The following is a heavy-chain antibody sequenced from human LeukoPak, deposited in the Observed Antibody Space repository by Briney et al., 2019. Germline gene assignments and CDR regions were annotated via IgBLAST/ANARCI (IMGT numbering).Heavy chain of an antibody. CDR2: IYPGDSDT. J-gene: IGHJ6*03. CDR1: GYSFTSYW. CDR3: ARHPRGYSGYDLDYYYMDV. V-gene: IGHV5-51*01. D-gene: IGHD5-12*01. Sequence: GESLKIPCKGSGYSFTSYWIGWVRQMPGKGLEWMGIIYPGDSDTRYSPSFQGQVTISADKSISTAYLQWSSLKASDTAMYYCARHPRGYSGYDLDYYYMDVWGKGTTVTVSS.